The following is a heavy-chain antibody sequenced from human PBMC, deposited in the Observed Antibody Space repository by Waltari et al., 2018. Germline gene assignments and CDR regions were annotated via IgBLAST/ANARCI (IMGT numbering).Heavy chain of an antibody. CDR3: AKRIVGGPFDV. D-gene: IGHD1-26*01. Sequence: QVHLVQSGAEVRKPGSSVKVSCEASGGTFGTYAISWVRQAPGQGLEWMGGIIPIYGTPNYAQKFQCRVNVAADELTTTAYMELSSLRSDDTAVYYCAKRIVGGPFDVWGQGTMVTVSS. CDR2: IIPIYGTP. J-gene: IGHJ3*01. CDR1: GGTFGTYA. V-gene: IGHV1-69*12.